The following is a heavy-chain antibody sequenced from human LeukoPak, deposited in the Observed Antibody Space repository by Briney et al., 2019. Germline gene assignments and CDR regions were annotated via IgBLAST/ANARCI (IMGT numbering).Heavy chain of an antibody. D-gene: IGHD6-13*01. CDR1: GGSLSAYY. CDR2: INHSGST. V-gene: IGHV4-34*01. J-gene: IGHJ4*02. CDR3: ARGLGSIAAAVYFDY. Sequence: SETLSLTCAVHGGSLSAYYWSWIRQPPGKGLEWIGEINHSGSTNYNPSLKSRVTISVDTSKNQFSLKLSSLTAADTAVYYYARGLGSIAAAVYFDYWGPGTLVTVSS.